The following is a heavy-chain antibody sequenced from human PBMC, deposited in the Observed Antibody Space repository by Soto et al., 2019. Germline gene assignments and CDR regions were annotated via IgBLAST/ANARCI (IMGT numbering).Heavy chain of an antibody. V-gene: IGHV3-23*01. Sequence: EVQLLESGGGLVQPGGSLRLSCAASGFTFSNYAVTWVRQAPWKGLEWGSTISGSGGSTYYADSVKGRFTISRDNSKNTLYLQMNSLRAEDTAVYYCAKDQGSSWYEIDYWGQGTLVTVSS. CDR1: GFTFSNYA. CDR3: AKDQGSSWYEIDY. CDR2: ISGSGGST. J-gene: IGHJ4*02. D-gene: IGHD6-13*01.